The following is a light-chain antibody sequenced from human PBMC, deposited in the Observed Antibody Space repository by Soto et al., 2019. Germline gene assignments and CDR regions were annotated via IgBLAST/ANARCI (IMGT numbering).Light chain of an antibody. Sequence: EIILTQSPDTLSWSPGERATLSCTASQTVSSNYLAWCQQRPGQAPRLLIYGASTRAAGIPDRFSGSGSGTDFTLTITRLEPEDSAVYYCQQYGSSPITFGQGTRLEIK. J-gene: IGKJ5*01. CDR3: QQYGSSPIT. V-gene: IGKV3-20*01. CDR2: GAS. CDR1: QTVSSNY.